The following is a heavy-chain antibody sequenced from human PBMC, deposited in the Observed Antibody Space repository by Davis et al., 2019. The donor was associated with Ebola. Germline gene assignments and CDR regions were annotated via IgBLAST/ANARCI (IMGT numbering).Heavy chain of an antibody. V-gene: IGHV4-39*07. J-gene: IGHJ3*02. D-gene: IGHD2/OR15-2a*01. Sequence: PSETLSLTCTVSSGSISSSSYYWGWIRQPPGKGLEWIGSIYYSGSANYNPSLKSRVAISVDTSKNQFSLKLSSVTAADTAVYYCARDISTTVSAFDIWGQGTMVTVSS. CDR2: IYYSGSA. CDR3: ARDISTTVSAFDI. CDR1: SGSISSSSYY.